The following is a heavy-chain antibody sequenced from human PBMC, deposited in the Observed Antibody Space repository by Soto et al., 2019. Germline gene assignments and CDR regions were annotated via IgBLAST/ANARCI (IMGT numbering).Heavy chain of an antibody. CDR3: VRDGTKTLRDWFDP. D-gene: IGHD1-1*01. CDR1: GASISGYY. Sequence: SETLSLTCTVSGASISGYYWSWIRRSAGKGLEWIGRIYATGTTDYNPSLKSRVMMSVDTSKKQFSLKLRSVTAADTAVYYCVRDGTKTLRDWFDPWGQGISVTVSS. V-gene: IGHV4-4*07. CDR2: IYATGTT. J-gene: IGHJ5*02.